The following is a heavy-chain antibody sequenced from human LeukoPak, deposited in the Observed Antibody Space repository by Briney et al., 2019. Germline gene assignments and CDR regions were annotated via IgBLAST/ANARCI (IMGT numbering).Heavy chain of an antibody. D-gene: IGHD6-19*01. V-gene: IGHV4-59*08. CDR2: IYYSGST. CDR3: ARRIWADWYFDL. CDR1: GGSISSYY. J-gene: IGHJ2*01. Sequence: SETLSLTCTVSGGSISSYYWSWIRQPPGKGRRWFGYIYYSGSTTYNPSLKSRVTISVDTSKNQFSLKLSSVTAADTAVYYCARRIWADWYFDLWGRGTLVTVSS.